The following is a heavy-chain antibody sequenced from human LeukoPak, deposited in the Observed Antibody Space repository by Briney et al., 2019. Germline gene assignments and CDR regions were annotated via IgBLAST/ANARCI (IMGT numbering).Heavy chain of an antibody. CDR1: GFTFSSYS. V-gene: IGHV3-21*01. J-gene: IGHJ6*02. CDR3: ARAYCSGGSCYRPYYYYGMDV. D-gene: IGHD2-15*01. CDR2: ISSSSSYI. Sequence: GGSLRLSCAASGFTFSSYSMTWVRQAPGKGLEWVSSISSSSSYIYYADSVKGRFTISRDNAKNSLYLQMNSLRAEDTAVYYCARAYCSGGSCYRPYYYYGMDVWGQGTTVTVSS.